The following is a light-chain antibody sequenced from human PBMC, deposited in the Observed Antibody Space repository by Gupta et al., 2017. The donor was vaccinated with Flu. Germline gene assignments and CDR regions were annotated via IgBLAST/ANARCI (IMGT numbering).Light chain of an antibody. CDR3: ATWIDALGGPV. CDR2: AEN. Sequence: TVSLPCSGGSSSIGSATVDWYQQVPGLAPRLLILAENQRPAGVPGRFSGAKSGTSASLTISGLQPEDEGDYYGATWIDALGGPVFGGGTKL. J-gene: IGLJ2*01. CDR1: SSSIGSAT. V-gene: IGLV1-44*01.